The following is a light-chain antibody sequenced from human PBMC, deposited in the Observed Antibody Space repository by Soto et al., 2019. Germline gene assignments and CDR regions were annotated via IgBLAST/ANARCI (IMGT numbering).Light chain of an antibody. J-gene: IGKJ2*01. V-gene: IGKV3-11*01. CDR3: QRRSNWPYT. CDR1: QSVSSY. CDR2: DAS. Sequence: EIVLTQSPATLSLSPGERATLSCRASQSVSSYLAWYQQKPGQAPRHLIYDASNRATGIPARFSGSGSGTDFTLTISSLEPEDFAVYYCQRRSNWPYTFGQGTKLEIK.